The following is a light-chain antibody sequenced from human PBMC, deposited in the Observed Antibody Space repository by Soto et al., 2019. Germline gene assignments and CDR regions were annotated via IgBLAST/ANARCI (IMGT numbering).Light chain of an antibody. J-gene: IGLJ1*01. V-gene: IGLV3-1*01. CDR1: KLGDKY. CDR2: QDH. CDR3: QAWDSSTAPYV. Sequence: SYELTQPPSVSVSPGQTATIHCSGDKLGDKYVCWYQQKPGQPPVLVIYQDHKRPSGIPERFSGSNSGNTATLTISGTRAMDEADYYCQAWDSSTAPYVFGSGTKVTVL.